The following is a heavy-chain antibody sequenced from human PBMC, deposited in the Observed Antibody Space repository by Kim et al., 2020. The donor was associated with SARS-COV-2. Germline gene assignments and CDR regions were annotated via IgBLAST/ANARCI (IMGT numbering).Heavy chain of an antibody. CDR3: ARGRKGPSSSWNPYYYYYGMDV. CDR1: GGSFSGYY. J-gene: IGHJ6*02. V-gene: IGHV4-34*01. Sequence: SETLSLTCAVYGGSFSGYYWSWIRQPPGKGLEWIGEINHSGSTNYNPSLKSRVTISVDTSKNQFSLKLSSVTAADTAVYYCARGRKGPSSSWNPYYYYYGMDVWGQGTTVTVSS. D-gene: IGHD6-13*01. CDR2: INHSGST.